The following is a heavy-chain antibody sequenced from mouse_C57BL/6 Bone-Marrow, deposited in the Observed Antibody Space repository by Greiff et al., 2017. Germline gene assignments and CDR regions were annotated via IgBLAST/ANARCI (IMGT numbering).Heavy chain of an antibody. CDR1: GYAFSSSW. V-gene: IGHV1-82*01. D-gene: IGHD2-4*01. Sequence: VQLQQSGTVLARPGASVKMSCKASGYAFSSSWMNWVKQRPGKGLEWIGRIYPGDGDTNYNGKFKGKATLTADKSSSTAYMQLSSLTSEDSAVYFCARYDYDGYYYAMDYWGQGTSVTVSS. CDR2: IYPGDGDT. J-gene: IGHJ4*01. CDR3: ARYDYDGYYYAMDY.